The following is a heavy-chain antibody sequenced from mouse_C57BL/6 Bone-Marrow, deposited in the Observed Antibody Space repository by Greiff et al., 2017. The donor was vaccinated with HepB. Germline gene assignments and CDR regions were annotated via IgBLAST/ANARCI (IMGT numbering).Heavy chain of an antibody. V-gene: IGHV1-64*01. CDR2: IHPNSGST. Sequence: VQLQQSGAELVKPGASVKLSCKASGYTFTSYWMHWVKQRPGQGLEWIGMIHPNSGSTNYNEKFKSKATLTVDKSSSTAYMQLSSLTSEDSAVYYCAREFYYYGKGYFDVWGTGTTVTVSS. CDR3: AREFYYYGKGYFDV. D-gene: IGHD1-1*01. CDR1: GYTFTSYW. J-gene: IGHJ1*03.